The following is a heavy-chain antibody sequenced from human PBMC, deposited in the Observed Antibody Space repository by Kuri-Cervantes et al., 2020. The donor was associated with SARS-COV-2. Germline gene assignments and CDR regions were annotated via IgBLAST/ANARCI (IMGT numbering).Heavy chain of an antibody. CDR1: GGSISSSSYY. CDR2: IYYSGST. D-gene: IGHD3-10*01. V-gene: IGHV4-39*01. CDR3: ASSMGTMVRGVTPWFDP. Sequence: GSLRLSCTVSGGSISSSSYYWGWIRQPPGKGLEWIGSIYYSGSTYYNPSLKSRVTISVDTSKNQFSLKLSSVTAADTAVYYCASSMGTMVRGVTPWFDPWGQGTVVTVSS. J-gene: IGHJ5*01.